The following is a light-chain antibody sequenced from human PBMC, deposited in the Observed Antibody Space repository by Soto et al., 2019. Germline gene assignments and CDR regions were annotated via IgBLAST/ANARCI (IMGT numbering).Light chain of an antibody. CDR3: QSYDSSLSGWV. J-gene: IGLJ3*02. CDR2: GNN. CDR1: SSNIGAAYD. Sequence: QSVLTQPPSVSGAPGQKLTISCTRSSSNIGAAYDVHWYQHIPGTAPKLLIYGNNNWPSGVPDRFSGSKSGTSASLAITGLQAEDEADYYCQSYDSSLSGWVFGGGTKLTVL. V-gene: IGLV1-40*01.